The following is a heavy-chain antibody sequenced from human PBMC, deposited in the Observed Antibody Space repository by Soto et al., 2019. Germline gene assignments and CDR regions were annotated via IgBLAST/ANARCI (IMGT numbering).Heavy chain of an antibody. J-gene: IGHJ4*02. CDR2: ISGSGGST. Sequence: EVQLLESGGGLVQPGGSLRLSCAASGFTFSSYAMSWVRQAPGKGLEWVSAISGSGGSTYYADSVKGRFTISRDNSKNTLYLQMNSLRAEDTAVYYCAKSGRRSSGWYGKYYFDYWGQGTLVTVSS. CDR1: GFTFSSYA. CDR3: AKSGRRSSGWYGKYYFDY. D-gene: IGHD6-19*01. V-gene: IGHV3-23*01.